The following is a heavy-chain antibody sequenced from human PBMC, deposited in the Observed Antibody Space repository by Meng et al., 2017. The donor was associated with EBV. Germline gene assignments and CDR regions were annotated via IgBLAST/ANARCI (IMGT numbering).Heavy chain of an antibody. CDR1: GYAFTSYI. D-gene: IGHD2-21*01. CDR2: INVGVGYT. CDR3: VRGPPVGVPGPGDY. V-gene: IGHV1-3*01. Sequence: VQLVQSGAEVKNPGASVKVSCKASGYAFTSYILHWVRQAPGQRLEWMGWINVGVGYTKYSQKFQGRVTISSDTSATTGYMELSSLRSEDTAVYYCVRGPPVGVPGPGDYWGQGTLVTGSS. J-gene: IGHJ4*02.